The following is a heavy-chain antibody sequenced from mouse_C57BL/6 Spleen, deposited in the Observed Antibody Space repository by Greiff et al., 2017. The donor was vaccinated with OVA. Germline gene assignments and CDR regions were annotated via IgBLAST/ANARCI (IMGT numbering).Heavy chain of an antibody. CDR1: GFSLTSYG. Sequence: VQLQQSGPGLVAPSQSLSITCTVSGFSLTSYGVHWVRQPPGKGLEWLVVIWSDGSTTYNSALKSRLSISKDNSKSQVFLKMNSLQTDDTAMYYCARHVDYDVGYAMDYWGQGTSVTVSS. CDR3: ARHVDYDVGYAMDY. CDR2: IWSDGST. D-gene: IGHD2-4*01. V-gene: IGHV2-6-1*01. J-gene: IGHJ4*01.